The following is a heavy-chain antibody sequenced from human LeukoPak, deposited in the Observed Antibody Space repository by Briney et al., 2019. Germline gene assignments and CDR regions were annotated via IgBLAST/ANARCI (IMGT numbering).Heavy chain of an antibody. CDR3: ARDPQDSSGYYYGNFDY. J-gene: IGHJ4*02. CDR2: ISGSGRDS. Sequence: GGSLRLSCAASGFTFTSYAMNWVRQASGKGLEWVSAISGSGRDSYYADSVKGRFTISRDNSKNTLYLQMNSLRAEDTAVYYCARDPQDSSGYYYGNFDYWGQGTLVTVSS. CDR1: GFTFTSYA. V-gene: IGHV3-23*01. D-gene: IGHD3-22*01.